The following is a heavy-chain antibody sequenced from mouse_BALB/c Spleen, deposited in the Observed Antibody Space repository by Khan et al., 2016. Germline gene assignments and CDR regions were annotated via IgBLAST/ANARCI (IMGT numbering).Heavy chain of an antibody. CDR3: ARCDYDYYAMDY. J-gene: IGHJ4*01. CDR2: ISYSGST. Sequence: EVQLVESGPGLVKPSQSLSLTCTVTGYSITSDYAWNWIRQFPGNKLEWMGYISYSGSTSYNPSLKSRISITRDTFKNQFFLQLNSVTTEDTATYYCARCDYDYYAMDYWGQGTSVTVSS. CDR1: GYSITSDYA. V-gene: IGHV3-2*02. D-gene: IGHD2-4*01.